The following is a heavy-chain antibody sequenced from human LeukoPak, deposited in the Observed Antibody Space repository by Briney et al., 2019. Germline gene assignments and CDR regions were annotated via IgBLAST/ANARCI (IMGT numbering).Heavy chain of an antibody. Sequence: ASVKVSCKASGYTFTGYYMHWVRQAPGQGLGWMGWINPNSGGTNYAQKFQGRVTMTRDTSISTAYMELSRLRSDDTAVYYCARPIHLGYCSSTSCLDAFDIWGQGTMVTVSS. J-gene: IGHJ3*02. CDR2: INPNSGGT. D-gene: IGHD2-2*01. CDR1: GYTFTGYY. CDR3: ARPIHLGYCSSTSCLDAFDI. V-gene: IGHV1-2*02.